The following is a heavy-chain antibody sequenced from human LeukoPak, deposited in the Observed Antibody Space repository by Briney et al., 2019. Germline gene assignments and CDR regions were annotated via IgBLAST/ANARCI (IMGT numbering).Heavy chain of an antibody. V-gene: IGHV4-61*02. D-gene: IGHD2-21*02. CDR3: ARERTYCGGDCYGWFDT. Sequence: SQTLSLTCTVSGGSISSGRYYWSWIRQPAGKGLEWIGRIYTSGSTNYNPSLKSRVTISVDTSKNQFSLKLSSVTAADTAVYYCARERTYCGGDCYGWFDTWGQGTLVTVSS. CDR2: IYTSGST. J-gene: IGHJ5*02. CDR1: GGSISSGRYY.